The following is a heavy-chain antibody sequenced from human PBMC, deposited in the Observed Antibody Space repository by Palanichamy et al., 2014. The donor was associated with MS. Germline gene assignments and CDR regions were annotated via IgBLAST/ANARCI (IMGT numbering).Heavy chain of an antibody. D-gene: IGHD6-19*01. CDR1: GGSISSGGYY. CDR2: IYYSGST. CDR3: ARAFRTLYSSGWSDAFDI. J-gene: IGHJ3*02. V-gene: IGHV4-31*03. Sequence: QVQLQEWGPGLVKPSQTLSLTCTVSGGSISSGGYYWSWDPPAPRKGLEWIGYIYYSGSTYYNPSLKSRVTISVDTSKNQFSLKLSSVTAADTAVYYCARAFRTLYSSGWSDAFDIWGQGTMVTVSS.